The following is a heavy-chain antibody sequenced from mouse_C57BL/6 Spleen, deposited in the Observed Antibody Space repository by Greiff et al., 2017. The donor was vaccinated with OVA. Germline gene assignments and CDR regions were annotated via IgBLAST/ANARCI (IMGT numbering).Heavy chain of an antibody. V-gene: IGHV1-26*01. CDR3: ARSGAYGYFDY. J-gene: IGHJ2*01. D-gene: IGHD6-5*01. CDR1: GYTFTDYY. Sequence: VQLQQSGPELVKPGASVKISCKASGYTFTDYYMNWVKQSHGKSLEWIGDINPNNGGTSYNQKFKGKATLTVDKSSSTAYMELRSLTSEDSAVYYCARSGAYGYFDYWGQGTTLTVSS. CDR2: INPNNGGT.